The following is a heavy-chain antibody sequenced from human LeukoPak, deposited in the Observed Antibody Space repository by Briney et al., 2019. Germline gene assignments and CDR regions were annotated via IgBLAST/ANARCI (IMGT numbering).Heavy chain of an antibody. CDR2: ISGSGGTT. CDR3: AKDNKLELPYYFDY. Sequence: GGSLRLSCAASGFTFSSYSMNWVRQAPGKGLEWVSAISGSGGTTYYADSVKGRFTISRDNSKNTLYLQMNSLRAEDTAVYYCAKDNKLELPYYFDYWGQGTLVTVSS. CDR1: GFTFSSYS. D-gene: IGHD1-7*01. J-gene: IGHJ4*02. V-gene: IGHV3-23*01.